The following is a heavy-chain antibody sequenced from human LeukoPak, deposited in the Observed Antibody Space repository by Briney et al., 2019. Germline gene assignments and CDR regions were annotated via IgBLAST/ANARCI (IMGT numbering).Heavy chain of an antibody. V-gene: IGHV3-30*02. J-gene: IGHJ4*02. CDR2: IRYDGSNK. CDR1: GFTFSSYG. CDR3: AIWGDIVVVPAARG. Sequence: TGGSLRLSCAASGFTFSSYGMHWVRQAPGKGLEGVAFIRYDGSNKYYADSVKGRFTISRDNSKNTLYLQMNSLRAEDTAVYYCAIWGDIVVVPAARGWGQGTLVTVS. D-gene: IGHD2-2*01.